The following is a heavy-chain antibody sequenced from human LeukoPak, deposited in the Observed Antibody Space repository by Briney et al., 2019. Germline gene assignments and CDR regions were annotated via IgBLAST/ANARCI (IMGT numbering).Heavy chain of an antibody. J-gene: IGHJ3*02. V-gene: IGHV4-30-4*01. CDR3: ARADVVMGAFDI. CDR2: IYYSGST. CDR1: GGSISSGDYY. Sequence: SETLSLTCTVSGGSISSGDYYWSWIRQPPGKGLEWIGYIYYSGSTYYNPSLKSRVTISVDTSKNQFSLKLSSVTAADTAVYYCARADVVMGAFDIWGQGTMVTVSS. D-gene: IGHD2-15*01.